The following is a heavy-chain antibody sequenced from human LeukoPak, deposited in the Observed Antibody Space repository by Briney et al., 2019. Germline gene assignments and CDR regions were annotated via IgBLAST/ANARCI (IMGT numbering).Heavy chain of an antibody. Sequence: GGSLRLSCAASGFTFSSYWMSWVRQAPGKGLEWEANIKQDGSEKYYVDSVKGRFTISRDNSKNTLYLQMNSLRAEDTAVYYCARGGSYLSAFDIWGQGTMVTVSS. V-gene: IGHV3-7*03. CDR2: IKQDGSEK. CDR3: ARGGSYLSAFDI. CDR1: GFTFSSYW. D-gene: IGHD1-26*01. J-gene: IGHJ3*02.